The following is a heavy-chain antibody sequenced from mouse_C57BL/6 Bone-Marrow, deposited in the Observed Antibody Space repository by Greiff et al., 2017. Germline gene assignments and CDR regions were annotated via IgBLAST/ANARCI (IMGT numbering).Heavy chain of an antibody. CDR3: ARAPALTFYYAMDY. J-gene: IGHJ4*01. Sequence: EVKLEESGPGLVKPSQSLSLTCSVTGYSITSGYYWNWIRQFPGNKLEWMGYISYDGSNNYNPSLKNRISITRDTSKNQFFLKLNSVTTEDTATYYCARAPALTFYYAMDYWGQGTSVTVSS. V-gene: IGHV3-6*01. CDR1: GYSITSGYY. CDR2: ISYDGSN. D-gene: IGHD4-1*01.